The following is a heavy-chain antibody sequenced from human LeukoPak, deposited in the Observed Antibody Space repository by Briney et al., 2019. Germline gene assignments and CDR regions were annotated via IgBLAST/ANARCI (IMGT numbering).Heavy chain of an antibody. CDR1: GASISTYY. V-gene: IGHV4-59*01. Sequence: LSETLSLTCTVSGASISTYYWSWIRQSPGKGLEWIGYLYSRGSTNYNPSLKSRVTISVDTSKNEFSLKLSSVTAADTAVYYCAGGWGFFDYWGQGTLVTVSS. D-gene: IGHD3-16*01. CDR2: LYSRGST. CDR3: AGGWGFFDY. J-gene: IGHJ4*02.